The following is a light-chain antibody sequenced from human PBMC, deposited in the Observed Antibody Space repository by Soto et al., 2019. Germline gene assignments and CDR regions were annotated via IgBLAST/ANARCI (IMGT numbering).Light chain of an antibody. V-gene: IGLV2-23*01. CDR2: EGS. J-gene: IGLJ2*01. CDR3: CSYAGSSTYV. Sequence: QSALTQPASVSGSPGQSITISCTGTNSDVGSYNLVSWYQQHPGKAPKLVIYEGSKRPSGLSNRFSGSKSGNTASLTISGLQAEDEADYYCCSYAGSSTYVFGGGTKLTV. CDR1: NSDVGSYNL.